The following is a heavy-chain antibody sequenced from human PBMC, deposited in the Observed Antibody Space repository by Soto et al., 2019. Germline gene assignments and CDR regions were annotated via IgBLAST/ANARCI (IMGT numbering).Heavy chain of an antibody. V-gene: IGHV3-30*18. Sequence: QVQLVESGGGVVQPGRSLRLSCAASGFTFSSYGMHWVRQAPGKGLEWVAVISYDGSNKYYADSVKGRFTISRDNSKNTLYLQMNRLRAEDTAVYYCAKGGYSYVLDYWGQGTLVTVSS. CDR1: GFTFSSYG. CDR2: ISYDGSNK. J-gene: IGHJ4*02. D-gene: IGHD5-18*01. CDR3: AKGGYSYVLDY.